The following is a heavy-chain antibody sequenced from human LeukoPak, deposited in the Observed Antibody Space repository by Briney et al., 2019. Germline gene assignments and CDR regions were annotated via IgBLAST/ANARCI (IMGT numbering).Heavy chain of an antibody. V-gene: IGHV3-30*02. CDR2: IRYDGSNK. Sequence: GGSLRLSCAASGFTFSRHGMHWVRQAPGKGLEWVAFIRYDGSNKYYADSVKGRFTISRDNSKNTLYLQMNSLRAEDTAVYYCAKVVRGQLLYMDYWGQGTLVTVSS. J-gene: IGHJ4*02. CDR3: AKVVRGQLLYMDY. D-gene: IGHD2-2*02. CDR1: GFTFSRHG.